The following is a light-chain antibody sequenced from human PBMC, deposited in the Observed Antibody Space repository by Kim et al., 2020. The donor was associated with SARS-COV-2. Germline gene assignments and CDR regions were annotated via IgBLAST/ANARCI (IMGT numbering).Light chain of an antibody. Sequence: QSVLTQPPSASGTPGQTVTISCSGGSSNIGKTYVYWYQQLPGTAPRLLIYANSQRPSGVPDRFSGSKSGTSASLAISGLRSEDEADYYCSGWDETLSARVFGGGTKVTVL. J-gene: IGLJ3*02. CDR3: SGWDETLSARV. V-gene: IGLV1-47*02. CDR1: SSNIGKTY. CDR2: ANS.